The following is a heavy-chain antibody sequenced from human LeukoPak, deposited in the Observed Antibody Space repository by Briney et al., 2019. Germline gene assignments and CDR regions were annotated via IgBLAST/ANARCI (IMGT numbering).Heavy chain of an antibody. D-gene: IGHD3-10*01. CDR2: LDPEDGET. CDR3: ATPYTMVRGVSYYGMDV. Sequence: GASVKVSCKVSGYTLTELSMHWVRQAPGKGLEWMGGLDPEDGETIYAQKFQGRVTMTEDTSTDTAYMELSSLRSEDTAVYYCATPYTMVRGVSYYGMDVWGKGTTVTVSS. CDR1: GYTLTELS. J-gene: IGHJ6*04. V-gene: IGHV1-24*01.